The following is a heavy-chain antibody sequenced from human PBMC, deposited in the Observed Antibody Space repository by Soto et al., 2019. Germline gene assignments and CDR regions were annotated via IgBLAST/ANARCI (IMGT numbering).Heavy chain of an antibody. CDR1: GGSISSYY. CDR2: IYYSGST. D-gene: IGHD2-15*01. Sequence: PSETLSLTCTVSGGSISSYYWSWIRQPPGKGLEWIGYIYYSGSTNYNPSLKSRVTISVDTSKNQFSLKLSSVTAADTAVYYCARAEFGDLWDCSGGSCYVYWFDPWGQGTLVTVSS. V-gene: IGHV4-59*01. CDR3: ARAEFGDLWDCSGGSCYVYWFDP. J-gene: IGHJ5*02.